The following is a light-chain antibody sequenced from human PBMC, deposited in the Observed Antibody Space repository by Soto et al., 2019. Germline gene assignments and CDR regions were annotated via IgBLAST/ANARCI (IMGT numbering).Light chain of an antibody. CDR1: QSVSNNY. CDR2: GAS. Sequence: EIVLTQSPGTLSLSPGERATLSCRASQSVSNNYLAWYQQNPGQAPRLLIYGASTRATGIPDRFSGSGSGTDFTLTISRLEPEDSAVYYCQQYGSSPTWTFGQGTKVDI. J-gene: IGKJ1*01. CDR3: QQYGSSPTWT. V-gene: IGKV3-20*01.